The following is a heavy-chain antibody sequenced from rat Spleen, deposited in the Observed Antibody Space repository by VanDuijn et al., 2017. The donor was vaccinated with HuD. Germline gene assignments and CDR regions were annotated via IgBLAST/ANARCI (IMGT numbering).Heavy chain of an antibody. D-gene: IGHD1-12*02. CDR1: GYSITSYY. J-gene: IGHJ4*01. CDR2: INYSGST. CDR3: TTGWVMDA. V-gene: IGHV3-1*01. Sequence: EVQLQESGPGLVKPSQSLSLTCSVTGYSITSYYWDWIRKFPGNKMEWMGYINYSGSTTYNPSLKSRISITRDSSKNQFFLHLNSVTTEDTATYYCTTGWVMDAWGQGASVTVSS.